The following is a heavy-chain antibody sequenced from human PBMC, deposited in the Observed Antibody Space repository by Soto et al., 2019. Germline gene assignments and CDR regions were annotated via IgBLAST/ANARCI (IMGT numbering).Heavy chain of an antibody. D-gene: IGHD4-4*01. Sequence: LRLSCAASGFTFSSYGMHWVRQAPGKGLEWVAVIWYDGSNKYYADSVKGRFTISRDNSKNTLYLQMNSLRAEDTAVYYCASSSMTTVSNYYYYGMDVWGQGTTVTVSS. CDR1: GFTFSSYG. V-gene: IGHV3-33*01. J-gene: IGHJ6*02. CDR3: ASSSMTTVSNYYYYGMDV. CDR2: IWYDGSNK.